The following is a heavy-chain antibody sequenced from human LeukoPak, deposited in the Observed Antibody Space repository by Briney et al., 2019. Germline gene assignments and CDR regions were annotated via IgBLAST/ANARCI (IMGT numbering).Heavy chain of an antibody. CDR1: GFSFSSYA. CDR3: VRDRRFPDDVFDI. D-gene: IGHD2-21*01. Sequence: GGSLRLSCAASGFSFSSYAMSWVRQAPGKGLVWVSAISSRSDGTWNVDSVRGRFTISRDNSKNTLYLQMNSLRAEDTALYYCVRDRRFPDDVFDIWGQGTMVTVSS. CDR2: ISSRSDGT. J-gene: IGHJ3*02. V-gene: IGHV3-23*01.